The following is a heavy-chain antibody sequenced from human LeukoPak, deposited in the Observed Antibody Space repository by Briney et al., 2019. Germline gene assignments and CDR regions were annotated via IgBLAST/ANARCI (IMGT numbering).Heavy chain of an antibody. Sequence: EASVKVSCEASGYTFTGYYMHWVRQAPGQGLEWMGWINPNSGGTNYAQKFQGRVTMTRDTSISTAYMELSRLRSDDTAVYYCARVMVATIGIFDYWGQGTLVTVSS. V-gene: IGHV1-2*02. CDR2: INPNSGGT. D-gene: IGHD5-12*01. CDR3: ARVMVATIGIFDY. J-gene: IGHJ4*02. CDR1: GYTFTGYY.